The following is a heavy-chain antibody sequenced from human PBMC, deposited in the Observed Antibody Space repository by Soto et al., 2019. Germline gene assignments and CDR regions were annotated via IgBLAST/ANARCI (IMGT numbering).Heavy chain of an antibody. CDR2: IYYSGST. CDR3: ARLVRAEYYFDY. V-gene: IGHV4-39*01. CDR1: GGSISSSSYY. Sequence: QLQLQESGPGLVKPSETLSLTCTVSGGSISSSSYYWGWIRQPPGKGLEWIGSIYYSGSTYYNPSLKSRVTISVDTSKNQFSLKLSSVTAADTAVYYCARLVRAEYYFDYWGQGTLVTVSS. D-gene: IGHD3-10*01. J-gene: IGHJ4*02.